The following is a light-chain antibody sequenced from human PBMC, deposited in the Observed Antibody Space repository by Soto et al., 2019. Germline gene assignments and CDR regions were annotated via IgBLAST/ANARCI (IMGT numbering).Light chain of an antibody. V-gene: IGKV3-20*01. CDR3: LQYGSSPPAYT. CDR2: GAS. CDR1: QSVSGSY. Sequence: ESVLTQSPSTLSLSPGDRATLSCRASQSVSGSYLAWYQQKPGQAPRLLIYGASSRATGIPDRFSGSGSGTDFTLTINRLEPEDFAVYYCLQYGSSPPAYTFGQGTKLEIK. J-gene: IGKJ2*01.